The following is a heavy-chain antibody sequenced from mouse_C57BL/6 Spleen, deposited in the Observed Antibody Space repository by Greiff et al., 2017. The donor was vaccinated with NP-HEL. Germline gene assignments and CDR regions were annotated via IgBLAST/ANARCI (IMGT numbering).Heavy chain of an antibody. V-gene: IGHV1-80*01. CDR2: IYPGDGDT. J-gene: IGHJ4*01. D-gene: IGHD1-1*01. CDR1: GYAFSSYW. CDR3: ARWSNYGSSYYYAMDY. Sequence: QVQLQQSGAELVKPGASVKISCKASGYAFSSYWMNWVKQRPGKGLEWIGQIYPGDGDTNYNGKFKGKATLTADESSSTAYMQLSSLTSEDSAVYFCARWSNYGSSYYYAMDYWGQGTSVTVSS.